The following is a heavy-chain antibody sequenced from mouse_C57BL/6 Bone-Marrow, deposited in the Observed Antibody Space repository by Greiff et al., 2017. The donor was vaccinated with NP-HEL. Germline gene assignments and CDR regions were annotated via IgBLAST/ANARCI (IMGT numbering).Heavy chain of an antibody. V-gene: IGHV1-4*01. D-gene: IGHD2-1*01. Sequence: QVQLQQSGAELARPGASVKMSCKASGYTFTSYTMHWVKQRPGQGLEWIGYINPSSGYTKYNQKFKDKATLTADKSSSTAYMQLSSLTSEDSAVYYCARSIGKWDYFDYWGQGTTLTVSS. CDR3: ARSIGKWDYFDY. CDR2: INPSSGYT. CDR1: GYTFTSYT. J-gene: IGHJ2*01.